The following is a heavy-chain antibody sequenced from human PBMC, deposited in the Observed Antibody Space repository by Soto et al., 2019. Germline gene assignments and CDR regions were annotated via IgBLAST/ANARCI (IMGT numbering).Heavy chain of an antibody. CDR3: ARRFIVAAGYHFD. Sequence: SETLSLTCTVSGGSISNNVYYWDWIRQPPGKGLEWIGSIYYTGSPVYSSSLKSRLIISVDTSKNQFSLKLSSVTATDTAVYYCARRFIVAAGYHFD. V-gene: IGHV4-39*01. CDR2: IYYTGSP. CDR1: GGSISNNVYY. J-gene: IGHJ4*01. D-gene: IGHD6-13*01.